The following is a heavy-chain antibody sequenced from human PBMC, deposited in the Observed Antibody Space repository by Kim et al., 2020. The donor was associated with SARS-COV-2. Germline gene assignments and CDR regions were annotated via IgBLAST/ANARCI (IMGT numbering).Heavy chain of an antibody. CDR3: AKNGAAAGYYYYYGMDV. V-gene: IGHV3-43*02. D-gene: IGHD6-13*01. CDR1: GFTFDDYA. J-gene: IGHJ6*02. Sequence: GGSLRLSCAASGFTFDDYAMHWVRQAPGKGLEWVSLISGDGGSTYYADSVKGRFTISRDNSKNSLYLQMNSLRTEDTALYYCAKNGAAAGYYYYYGMDVWGQATTVTVSS. CDR2: ISGDGGST.